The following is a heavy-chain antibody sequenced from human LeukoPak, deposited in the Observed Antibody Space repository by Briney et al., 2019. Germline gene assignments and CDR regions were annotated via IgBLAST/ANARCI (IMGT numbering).Heavy chain of an antibody. CDR1: GFTFSSYA. Sequence: QPGGSLRLSCAASGFTFSSYAMSWVRKAPGKGLEWVSAIIGSGGSTYYADSVKGRFTISRDNSKNTLYLQMNSLRAEDTAVYYCAKGSNSGYDYGVKYYFDYWGQGTLVTVSS. D-gene: IGHD5-12*01. CDR3: AKGSNSGYDYGVKYYFDY. V-gene: IGHV3-23*01. CDR2: IIGSGGST. J-gene: IGHJ4*02.